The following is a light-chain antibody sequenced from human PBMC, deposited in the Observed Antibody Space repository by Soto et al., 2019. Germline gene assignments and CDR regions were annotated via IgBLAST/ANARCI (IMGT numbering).Light chain of an antibody. CDR1: QSVSNNY. CDR2: GAS. Sequence: EIVLTPSPGTLSLSPGERATLSCRASQSVSNNYLAWYQQKPGQAPRLLIYGASNRATGIPDRFSGSGSGTDFTLTISRLEPEDFAVYYCQRYNNWPLTFGGGTKVDIK. J-gene: IGKJ4*01. CDR3: QRYNNWPLT. V-gene: IGKV3-20*01.